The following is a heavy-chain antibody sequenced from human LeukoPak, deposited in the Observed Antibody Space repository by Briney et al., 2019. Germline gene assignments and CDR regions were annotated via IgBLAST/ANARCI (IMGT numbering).Heavy chain of an antibody. Sequence: PGGSLRLSCAASGFTVSSNYMSWVRQAPGKGLEWLSVIYVGGSTFYADSVKGRFTISRDNSKNTLYLHMNSLRADDTAVYYCARDHRNAGVFDYWGQGTLVTVSS. CDR2: IYVGGST. J-gene: IGHJ4*02. CDR1: GFTVSSNY. CDR3: ARDHRNAGVFDY. D-gene: IGHD2-2*01. V-gene: IGHV3-53*01.